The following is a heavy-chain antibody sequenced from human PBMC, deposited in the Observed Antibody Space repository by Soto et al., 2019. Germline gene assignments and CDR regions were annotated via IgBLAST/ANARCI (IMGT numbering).Heavy chain of an antibody. CDR2: ISYDGSNK. J-gene: IGHJ3*02. D-gene: IGHD1-26*01. Sequence: PGGSLRLSCAASGFTFSSYAMHWVRQAPGKGLEWVAVISYDGSNKYYADSVKGRFTISRDNSKNTLYLQMNSLRAEDTAVYYCAREQTPYYEGDAFDIWGQGTMVTVSS. CDR3: AREQTPYYEGDAFDI. CDR1: GFTFSSYA. V-gene: IGHV3-30-3*01.